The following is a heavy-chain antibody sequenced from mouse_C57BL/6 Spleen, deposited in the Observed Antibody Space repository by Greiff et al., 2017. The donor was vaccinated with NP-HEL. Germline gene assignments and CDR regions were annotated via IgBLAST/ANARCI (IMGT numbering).Heavy chain of an antibody. CDR2: IHPNSGST. CDR1: GYTFTSYW. J-gene: IGHJ3*01. CDR3: ALYGTFAY. D-gene: IGHD2-1*01. V-gene: IGHV1-64*01. Sequence: QVQLKESGAELVKPGASVKLSCKASGYTFTSYWMHWVKQRPGQGLEWIGMIHPNSGSTNYNEKFKSKATLTVDKSSSTAYMQLSSLTSEDSAVYYCALYGTFAYWGQGTLVTVSA.